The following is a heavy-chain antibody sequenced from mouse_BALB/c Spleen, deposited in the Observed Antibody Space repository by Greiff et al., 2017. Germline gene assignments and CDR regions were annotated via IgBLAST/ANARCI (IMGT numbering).Heavy chain of an antibody. V-gene: IGHV5-15*02. D-gene: IGHD1-1*01. CDR1: GFTFSDYG. CDR3: ARDPRSSYGAMDY. Sequence: EVQGVESGGGLVQPGGSRKLSCAASGFTFSDYGMAWVRQAPGKGPEWVAFISNLAYSIYYADTVTGRFTISRENAKNTLYLEMSSLRSEDTAMYYCARDPRSSYGAMDYWGQGTSVTVSS. J-gene: IGHJ4*01. CDR2: ISNLAYSI.